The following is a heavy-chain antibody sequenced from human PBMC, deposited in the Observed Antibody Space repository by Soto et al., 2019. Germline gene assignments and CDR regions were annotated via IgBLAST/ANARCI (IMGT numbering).Heavy chain of an antibody. CDR3: ATALGCRSTACTLDY. V-gene: IGHV1-69*01. D-gene: IGHD2-2*01. CDR1: GGTFGSYA. Sequence: QVQLVQSGAEVKKPGSSVKVSCKASGGTFGSYAFSWVRQAPGQGLEWMGGIIPVSGAAHYAQKFQGRVTITADESTSTAYMELSSLRSQDTAVYYCATALGCRSTACTLDYWGQGNRVIVSS. J-gene: IGHJ4*02. CDR2: IIPVSGAA.